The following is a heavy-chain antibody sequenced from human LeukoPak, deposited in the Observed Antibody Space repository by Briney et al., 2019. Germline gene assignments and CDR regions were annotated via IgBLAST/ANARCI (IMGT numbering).Heavy chain of an antibody. V-gene: IGHV3-33*01. CDR2: IWYDGSNK. CDR3: ASTATMRDGMDV. CDR1: GFTFSSYG. Sequence: GRSLRLSCAASGFTFSSYGMHWVRQAPGKGLEWVAVIWYDGSNKYYADSVKGRFTISRDNSKNTLHLQMNSLRAEDTAVYYCASTATMRDGMDVWGQGTTVTVSS. J-gene: IGHJ6*02. D-gene: IGHD3-22*01.